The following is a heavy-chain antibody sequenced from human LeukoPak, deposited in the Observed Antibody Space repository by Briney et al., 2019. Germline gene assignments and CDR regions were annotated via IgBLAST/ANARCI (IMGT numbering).Heavy chain of an antibody. J-gene: IGHJ6*03. V-gene: IGHV1-18*01. CDR2: ISAYNGNT. Sequence: ASVKVSCKASGYTFTSYGISWVRQAPGQGLEWMGWISAYNGNTNYAQKLQGRVTMTADESTSTAYMELSSLRSEDTAVYYCARVGPAIYGSRTYINYDYYYMDVWGEGTTV. CDR3: ARVGPAIYGSRTYINYDYYYMDV. CDR1: GYTFTSYG. D-gene: IGHD3-10*01.